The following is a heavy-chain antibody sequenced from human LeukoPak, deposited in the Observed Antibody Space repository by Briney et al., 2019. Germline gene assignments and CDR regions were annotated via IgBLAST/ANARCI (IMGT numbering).Heavy chain of an antibody. CDR3: ASATPLPRSYCSSTSCYGAFYI. J-gene: IGHJ3*02. D-gene: IGHD2-2*01. CDR1: GYTFTGYY. V-gene: IGHV1-2*02. CDR2: INPNSGGT. Sequence: ASVKVSCKASGYTFTGYYMHWVRQAPGQGLEWMGWINPNSGGTNYAQEFQGRVTMTRDTSISTADMELSRLRSDDTAVYYCASATPLPRSYCSSTSCYGAFYIWGQGTMVTVSS.